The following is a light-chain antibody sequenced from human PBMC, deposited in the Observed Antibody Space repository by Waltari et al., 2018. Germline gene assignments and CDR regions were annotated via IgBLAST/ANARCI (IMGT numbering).Light chain of an antibody. CDR1: QSLTKRY. V-gene: IGKV3-20*01. Sequence: VLTQSPGTLSLSPGERATLSCRASQSLTKRYLAWYQQKPGQAPRLLIYGASSSAAGIPDRFSGSESRTDITLTISSVEPEDFAVYYCQQYASSVLYTFGQGTKLEIK. J-gene: IGKJ2*01. CDR3: QQYASSVLYT. CDR2: GAS.